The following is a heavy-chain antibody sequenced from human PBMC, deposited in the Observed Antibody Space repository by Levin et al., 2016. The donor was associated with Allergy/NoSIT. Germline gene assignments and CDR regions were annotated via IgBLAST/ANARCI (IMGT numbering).Heavy chain of an antibody. V-gene: IGHV3-7*04. D-gene: IGHD5-18*01. Sequence: GGSLRLSCAASGFIFSSYWMTWVRQTPGKGLEWVANIRQDGSEKYYVDSVKGRFTVSRDNAKNSMFLQMNSLRAEDTAVYYCARVYTYGYLSFTEYFDYWGQGTLVTVSS. J-gene: IGHJ4*02. CDR2: IRQDGSEK. CDR3: ARVYTYGYLSFTEYFDY. CDR1: GFIFSSYW.